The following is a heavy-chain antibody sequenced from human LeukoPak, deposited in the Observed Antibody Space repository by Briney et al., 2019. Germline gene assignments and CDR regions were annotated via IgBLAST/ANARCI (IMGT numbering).Heavy chain of an antibody. Sequence: GASVKISCKASGGTFSRYAISSVRQAPGQGLEWMGGIIPIFGTANYAQKFQGRVTITADESTSTAYMELSSLRSEDTAVYYCARRACSSTSCRPTAAYYFDYWGQATLVTVSS. J-gene: IGHJ4*02. CDR1: GGTFSRYA. CDR2: IIPIFGTA. V-gene: IGHV1-69*01. CDR3: ARRACSSTSCRPTAAYYFDY. D-gene: IGHD2-2*01.